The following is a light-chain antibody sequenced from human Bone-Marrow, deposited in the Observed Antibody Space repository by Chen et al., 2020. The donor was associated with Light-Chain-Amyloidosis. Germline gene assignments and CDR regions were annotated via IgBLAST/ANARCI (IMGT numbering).Light chain of an antibody. Sequence: SYELTQPPSVSVSPGQTARITCSGDDLPTKYAYWYQQKPGQAPVLVIHRDTERTSGFSGRFSGASSGTTATLTISGVQAEDEADYHCQSADSSGTYEVIFGGGTKLTVL. V-gene: IGLV3-25*03. J-gene: IGLJ2*01. CDR2: RDT. CDR1: DLPTKY. CDR3: QSADSSGTYEVI.